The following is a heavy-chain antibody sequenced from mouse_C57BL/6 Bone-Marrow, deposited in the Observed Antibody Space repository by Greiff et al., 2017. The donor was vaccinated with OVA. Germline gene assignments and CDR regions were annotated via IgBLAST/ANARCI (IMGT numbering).Heavy chain of an antibody. V-gene: IGHV1-54*01. J-gene: IGHJ2*01. D-gene: IGHD2-3*01. CDR2: INPGSGGT. CDR1: GYAFTNYL. Sequence: QVQLQQSGAELVRPGTSVKVSCKASGYAFTNYLIEWVKQRPGQGLEWIGVINPGSGGTNYNEKFKGKATLTADKSSSTAYMQLSSLTSEDSAVYFCERRGYYDMDYWGQGTTLTVSS. CDR3: ERRGYYDMDY.